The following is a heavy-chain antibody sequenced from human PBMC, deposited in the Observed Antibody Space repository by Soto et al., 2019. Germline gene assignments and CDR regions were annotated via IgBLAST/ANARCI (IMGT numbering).Heavy chain of an antibody. CDR2: ISAYNGNT. J-gene: IGHJ4*02. CDR1: VYTFTSSG. D-gene: IGHD3-22*01. Sequence: ASVKVSCKASVYTFTSSGISWVRQAPGQGLEWMGWISAYNGNTNYAQKLQGRVTMTTDTSTSTAYMELRSLRSDDTAVYYCASLYYYDSSGYSYWGQGTLVTVSS. CDR3: ASLYYYDSSGYSY. V-gene: IGHV1-18*01.